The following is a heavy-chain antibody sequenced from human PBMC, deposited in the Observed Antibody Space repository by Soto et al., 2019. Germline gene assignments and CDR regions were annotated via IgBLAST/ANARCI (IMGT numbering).Heavy chain of an antibody. J-gene: IGHJ4*02. CDR2: IYWNDDK. CDR3: AHRRHPPGGSRFDH. V-gene: IGHV2-5*01. D-gene: IGHD3-10*01. Sequence: QITLKESGPTLVKPTQTLTLTCTFSGFSLATSGVGVGWIRQPPGKALEWLAVIYWNDDKYYSPSLKTRLAITKDPSQNQVVLTMTNIAPMDTGTYFFAHRRHPPGGSRFDHRGQGTLVTVSS. CDR1: GFSLATSGVG.